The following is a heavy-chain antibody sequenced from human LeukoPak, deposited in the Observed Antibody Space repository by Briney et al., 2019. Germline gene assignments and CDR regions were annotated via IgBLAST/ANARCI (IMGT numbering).Heavy chain of an antibody. CDR2: IKYDGSDK. Sequence: GGSLRLSCAASGFNFKKYWMNWVRQAPGKGLGWVANIKYDGSDKNYVDFVKGRFTISRDNAKNSLYLQMNSLRAEDTAVYYCAASGGSGFGWGQGTMVTVSS. CDR3: AASGGSGFG. CDR1: GFNFKKYW. D-gene: IGHD3-10*01. V-gene: IGHV3-7*02. J-gene: IGHJ3*01.